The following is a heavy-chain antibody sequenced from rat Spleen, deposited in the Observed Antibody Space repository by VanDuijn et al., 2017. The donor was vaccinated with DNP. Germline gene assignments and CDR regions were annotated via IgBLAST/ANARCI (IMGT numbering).Heavy chain of an antibody. CDR1: GFNFNDYW. CDR3: TTGSWEGWFAY. Sequence: EVKLVESGGGLVQPGRSLKLSCAASGFNFNDYWMGWVRQAPGKGLEWIGEVNKDSSRINYSPSLKEKFTISRDNAQNTLFLQMDSLRSEDTATYYCTTGSWEGWFAYWGQGTLVTVSS. J-gene: IGHJ3*01. CDR2: VNKDSSRI. V-gene: IGHV4-2*01. D-gene: IGHD5-1*01.